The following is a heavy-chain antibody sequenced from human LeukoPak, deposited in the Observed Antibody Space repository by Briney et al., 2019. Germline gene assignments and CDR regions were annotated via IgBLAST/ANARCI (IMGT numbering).Heavy chain of an antibody. CDR3: ARVPGTVTTVDY. Sequence: GGPLRLSCAASGFTFSSYWMHWVRQAPGKGLVWVSRINSDGSSTSYADSVKGRFTISRDNAKNTPYLQMNSLRAEDTAVYYCARVPGTVTTVDYWGQGTLVTVSS. V-gene: IGHV3-74*01. CDR1: GFTFSSYW. J-gene: IGHJ4*02. D-gene: IGHD4-17*01. CDR2: INSDGSST.